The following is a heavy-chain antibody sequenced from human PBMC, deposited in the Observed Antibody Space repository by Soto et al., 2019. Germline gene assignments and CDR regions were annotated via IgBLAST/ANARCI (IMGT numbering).Heavy chain of an antibody. CDR3: ASGERYSGYDSYYYYYYGMDV. V-gene: IGHV1-3*01. D-gene: IGHD5-12*01. J-gene: IGHJ6*02. CDR1: GYTFTSYA. Sequence: ASVKVSCKASGYTFTSYAMHWVRQAPGQRLEWMGWINAGNGNTKYSQKFQGRVTITRDTSASTAYMELSSLRSEDTAVYYCASGERYSGYDSYYYYYYGMDVWGQGTTVTVSS. CDR2: INAGNGNT.